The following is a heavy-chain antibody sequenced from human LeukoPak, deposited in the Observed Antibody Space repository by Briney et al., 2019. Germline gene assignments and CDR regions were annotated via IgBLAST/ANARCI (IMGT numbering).Heavy chain of an antibody. Sequence: GGSLRLSCAASGFTFSSYGMHWVRQAPGKGLEWVAVISYDGSNKYYADSVKGRFTISRDNSKNTLYLQMNSLRAEDTALYYCAKDLGGGDYYYYYMDVWGKGTTVTVSS. V-gene: IGHV3-30*18. D-gene: IGHD2-21*01. J-gene: IGHJ6*03. CDR3: AKDLGGGDYYYYYMDV. CDR2: ISYDGSNK. CDR1: GFTFSSYG.